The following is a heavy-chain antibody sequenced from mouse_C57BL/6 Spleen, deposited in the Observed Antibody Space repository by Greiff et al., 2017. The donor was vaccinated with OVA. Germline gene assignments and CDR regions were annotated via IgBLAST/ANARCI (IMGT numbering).Heavy chain of an antibody. J-gene: IGHJ1*03. V-gene: IGHV2-2*02. CDR1: GFSLTSYG. CDR2: IWSGGST. CDR3: ARNYYDYAHWYFDV. Sequence: VKLVESGPGLVQPSQSLSITCTVSGFSLTSYGVHWVRQSPGKGLEWLGVIWSGGSTDYNAAFISRLSISKDNSKSQVFFKMNSLQANDTTIYYCARNYYDYAHWYFDVWGTGTTVTVSS. D-gene: IGHD2-4*01.